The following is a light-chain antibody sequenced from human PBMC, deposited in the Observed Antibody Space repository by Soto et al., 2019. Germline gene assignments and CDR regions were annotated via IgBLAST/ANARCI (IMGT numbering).Light chain of an antibody. CDR3: GAWDSSLTALV. V-gene: IGLV1-51*01. J-gene: IGLJ3*02. CDR1: YSNIGKNY. Sequence: QSVLTQPPSVSAAAGQTVTISCSGSYSNIGKNYVSWYQQLPGTAPKLFIYDNNERPSGIPDRFSGSKSGTSATLGITGLQTGDEADYFCGAWDSSLTALVFGGGTKVTVL. CDR2: DNN.